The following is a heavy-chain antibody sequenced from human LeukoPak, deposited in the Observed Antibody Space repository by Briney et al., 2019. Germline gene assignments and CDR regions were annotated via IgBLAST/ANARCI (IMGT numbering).Heavy chain of an antibody. CDR2: ISYDGSNK. D-gene: IGHD2-15*01. J-gene: IGHJ4*02. Sequence: GGSLRLSCAASGFTFSSYAMHWVRQAPGKGLEWVAVISYDGSNKYYADSAQGRFTISRDNSKSTLCLQMNSLRAEDTAVYYCAKRLGYCSDGSCYFPYWGQGTLVTVSS. CDR3: AKRLGYCSDGSCYFPY. CDR1: GFTFSSYA. V-gene: IGHV3-30-3*02.